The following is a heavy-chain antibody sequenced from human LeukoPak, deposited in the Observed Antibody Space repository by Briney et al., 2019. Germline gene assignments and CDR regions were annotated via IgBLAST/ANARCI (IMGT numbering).Heavy chain of an antibody. CDR3: ARHSRGRGYSGYDSYYYYYYMDV. CDR1: GGSISSSIYY. D-gene: IGHD5-12*01. Sequence: SETLSLTCTVSGGSISSSIYYWGWIRQPPGKGLEWIGEINHSGSTNYNPSLKSRVTISVDTSKNQFSLKLSSVTAADTAVYYCARHSRGRGYSGYDSYYYYYYMDVWGKGTTVTISS. J-gene: IGHJ6*03. V-gene: IGHV4-39*01. CDR2: INHSGST.